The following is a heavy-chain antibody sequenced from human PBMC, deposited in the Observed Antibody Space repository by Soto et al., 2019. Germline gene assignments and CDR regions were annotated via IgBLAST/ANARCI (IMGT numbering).Heavy chain of an antibody. D-gene: IGHD6-19*01. V-gene: IGHV3-23*01. CDR2: ISGSGGST. J-gene: IGHJ3*02. CDR1: GFTFSSYA. Sequence: QPGGSLRLSCAASGFTFSSYAMSWVRQAPGKGLEWVSAISGSGGSTYYADSAKGRFTISRDNSKNTLYLQMNSLRAEDTAVYYCAKDQLSGYSSGWYVGGAFDIWGQGTMVTVSS. CDR3: AKDQLSGYSSGWYVGGAFDI.